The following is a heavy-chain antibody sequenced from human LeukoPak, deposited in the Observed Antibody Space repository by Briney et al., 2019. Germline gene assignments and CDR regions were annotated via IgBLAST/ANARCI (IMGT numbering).Heavy chain of an antibody. Sequence: ASVKVSCKVSGYTLTELSMHWVRQAPGKGLEWMGGFDPEDGETIYAQKFQGRVTMTEDTSTDTAYMELSSLRSEDTAVYYCATDTYDFWSGYQNQHAFIDYWGQGTLVTVSS. CDR1: GYTLTELS. D-gene: IGHD3-3*01. CDR3: ATDTYDFWSGYQNQHAFIDY. CDR2: FDPEDGET. V-gene: IGHV1-24*01. J-gene: IGHJ4*02.